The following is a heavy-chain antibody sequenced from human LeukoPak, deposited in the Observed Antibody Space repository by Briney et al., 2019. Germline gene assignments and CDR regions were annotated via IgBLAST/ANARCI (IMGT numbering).Heavy chain of an antibody. D-gene: IGHD3-22*01. CDR3: ATYYYDSSGTFDY. Sequence: ASVKVSCKASGGTFSSYAISWVRQAPGQGLEWMGGIIPIFGTANYAQKFQGRVTITADESTSTAYTELSSLRSEDTAVYYCATYYYDSSGTFDYWGQGTLVTVSS. CDR2: IIPIFGTA. J-gene: IGHJ4*02. V-gene: IGHV1-69*01. CDR1: GGTFSSYA.